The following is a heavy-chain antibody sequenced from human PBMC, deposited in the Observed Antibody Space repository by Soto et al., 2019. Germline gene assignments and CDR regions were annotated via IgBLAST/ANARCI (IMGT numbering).Heavy chain of an antibody. J-gene: IGHJ4*02. CDR1: GYTFTSYG. D-gene: IGHD6-6*01. Sequence: GASVEVSCKASGYTFTSYGISWVRQAPGQGLEWMGWISAYNGNTNYAQKLQGRVTMTTDTSTSTAYMELRSLRSDDTAVYYCARVPEGYSSSSHFDYWGQGTLVTVSS. V-gene: IGHV1-18*01. CDR3: ARVPEGYSSSSHFDY. CDR2: ISAYNGNT.